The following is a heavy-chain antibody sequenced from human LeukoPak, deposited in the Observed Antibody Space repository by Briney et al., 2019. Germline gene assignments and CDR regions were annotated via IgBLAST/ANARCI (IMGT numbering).Heavy chain of an antibody. J-gene: IGHJ4*02. D-gene: IGHD6-13*01. Sequence: PEGSLRLSCAASGFIFSTYAMSWVRRAPGKGLEWVSAISGSGGSTYYADSVKGRFTISRDNSKNTLYLQMNSLRAEDTSIYFCAKALEQETVIALDSWGQGTLVTVSS. CDR1: GFIFSTYA. CDR3: AKALEQETVIALDS. V-gene: IGHV3-23*01. CDR2: ISGSGGST.